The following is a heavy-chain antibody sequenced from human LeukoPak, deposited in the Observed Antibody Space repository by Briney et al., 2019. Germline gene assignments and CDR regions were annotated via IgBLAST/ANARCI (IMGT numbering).Heavy chain of an antibody. D-gene: IGHD3-3*01. CDR2: INHSGST. CDR3: ARGPRRGITIFGVVIKGNETPYYMDV. CDR1: GGSFSGYY. J-gene: IGHJ6*03. V-gene: IGHV4-34*01. Sequence: SETLSLTCAVYGGSFSGYYWSWIRQPPGKGLEWIGEINHSGSTTYNPSLKSRVTISVDTSKNQFSLKLSSVTAADTAVYYCARGPRRGITIFGVVIKGNETPYYMDVWGKGTTVTVSS.